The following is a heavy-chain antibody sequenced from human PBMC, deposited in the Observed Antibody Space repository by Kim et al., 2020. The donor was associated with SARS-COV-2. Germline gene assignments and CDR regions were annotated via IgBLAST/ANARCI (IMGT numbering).Heavy chain of an antibody. J-gene: IGHJ3*02. CDR2: ISGSGGST. CDR1: GFTFSSYA. Sequence: GGSLRLSCAASGFTFSSYAMSWVRQAPGKGLEWVSAISGSGGSTYYADSVKGRFTISRDNSKNTLYLQMNSLRAEDTAVYYCAKDEGYCSSTSCPLDAFDIWGQGTMVTVSS. V-gene: IGHV3-23*01. CDR3: AKDEGYCSSTSCPLDAFDI. D-gene: IGHD2-2*01.